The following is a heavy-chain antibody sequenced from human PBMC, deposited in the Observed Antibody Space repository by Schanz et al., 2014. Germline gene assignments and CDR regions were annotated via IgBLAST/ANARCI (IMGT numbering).Heavy chain of an antibody. V-gene: IGHV4-30-4*07. CDR1: GGSISSGGYS. CDR2: IFFRGST. Sequence: QVPLQESGPGLVKPSQTLSLTCAVSGGSISSGGYSWSWIRQPPGKGLEWIGYIFFRGSTYYNPSLKSRVTISIDTSKNQFSLRLTSVTAADTAVYYCARAAGPVDYWGQGTLVTVSS. J-gene: IGHJ4*02. CDR3: ARAAGPVDY. D-gene: IGHD6-13*01.